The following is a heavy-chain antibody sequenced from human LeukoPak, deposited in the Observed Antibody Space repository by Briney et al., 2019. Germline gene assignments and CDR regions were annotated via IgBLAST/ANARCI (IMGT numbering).Heavy chain of an antibody. CDR1: GFTFSSYS. Sequence: GGSLRLSCAASGFTFSSYSMNWVRQAPGKGLEWVSYISSSSSTIYYADSVKGRFTISRDNAKNSLYLQMNSLRAEDTAAYYCARGGYGDYGRFDYWGQGTLVTVYS. D-gene: IGHD4-17*01. CDR3: ARGGYGDYGRFDY. V-gene: IGHV3-48*01. J-gene: IGHJ4*02. CDR2: ISSSSSTI.